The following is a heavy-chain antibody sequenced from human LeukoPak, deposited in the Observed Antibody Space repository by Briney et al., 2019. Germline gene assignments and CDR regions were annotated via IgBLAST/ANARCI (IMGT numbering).Heavy chain of an antibody. CDR3: ARIKCSGGSCYLVDY. V-gene: IGHV4-30-4*01. D-gene: IGHD2-15*01. CDR2: IYHSGNT. J-gene: IGHJ4*02. CDR1: GGSISSGDHY. Sequence: PSETLSLTCTVSGGSISSGDHYWSWIRQPPGKGVEWIGYIYHSGNTQYNPSLKSRVTISVDTSKNQFSLKLSSVTAADTAVYYCARIKCSGGSCYLVDYWGQGTLVTVSS.